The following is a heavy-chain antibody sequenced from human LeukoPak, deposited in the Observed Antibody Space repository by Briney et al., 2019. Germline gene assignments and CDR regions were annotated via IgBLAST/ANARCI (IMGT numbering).Heavy chain of an antibody. CDR2: IIPIFGTA. V-gene: IGHV1-69*01. J-gene: IGHJ3*02. CDR3: ARGNQPGGDYSAFDI. Sequence: SVKVSCKAFGGTFSSYAISWVRQAPGQGLEWMGGIIPIFGTANYAQKFQGRVTITADESTSTAYMELSSLRSEDTAVYYCARGNQPGGDYSAFDIWGQGTMVTVSS. CDR1: GGTFSSYA. D-gene: IGHD4-17*01.